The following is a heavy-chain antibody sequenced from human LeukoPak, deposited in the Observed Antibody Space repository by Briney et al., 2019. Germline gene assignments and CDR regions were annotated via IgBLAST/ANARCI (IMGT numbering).Heavy chain of an antibody. CDR3: ANENYYGSGSYPDY. CDR2: ISCDGSNK. J-gene: IGHJ4*02. D-gene: IGHD3-10*01. Sequence: GGSLRLSCAASGFTFSSYGIHWVRQASGKGLEWVALISCDGSNKYYADSVKGRFTISRDNSKNTLYLQMNSLRAEDTAVYYCANENYYGSGSYPDYWGQGTLVTVSS. V-gene: IGHV3-30*18. CDR1: GFTFSSYG.